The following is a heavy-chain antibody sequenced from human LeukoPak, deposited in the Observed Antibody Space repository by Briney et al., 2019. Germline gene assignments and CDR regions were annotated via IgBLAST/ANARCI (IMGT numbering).Heavy chain of an antibody. J-gene: IGHJ4*02. CDR1: GYSFTSYW. Sequence: GESLKISCKGSGYSFTSYWIGWVRQAPGQGLEWMGWINPNSGGTNYAQKFQGRVTMTTDTSISTAYMELSRLRSDDTAVYYCARDLITMVRGFDYWGQGTLVTVSS. CDR2: INPNSGGT. CDR3: ARDLITMVRGFDY. D-gene: IGHD3-10*01. V-gene: IGHV1-2*02.